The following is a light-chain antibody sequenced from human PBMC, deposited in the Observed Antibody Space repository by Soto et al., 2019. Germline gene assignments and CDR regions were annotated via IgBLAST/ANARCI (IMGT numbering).Light chain of an antibody. CDR3: HQYGGSPGT. V-gene: IGKV3-20*01. J-gene: IGKJ1*01. CDR2: AAS. Sequence: EIVLTQSPGTLSLSPGERATLSCRATQSVSRNLLAWYQQKSGQAPRLLIYAASSRATGIPDRFSGSGSGADFTLTISSLEPEAFAVYYCHQYGGSPGTFGQGTKVEFK. CDR1: QSVSRNL.